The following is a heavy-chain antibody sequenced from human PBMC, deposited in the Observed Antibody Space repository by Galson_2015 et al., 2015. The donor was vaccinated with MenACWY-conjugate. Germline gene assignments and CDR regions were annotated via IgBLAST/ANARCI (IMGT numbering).Heavy chain of an antibody. D-gene: IGHD4/OR15-4a*01. J-gene: IGHJ4*02. Sequence: SLRLSCAASGFTFSSYTMNWVRQAPGKGLEWVSSITSSSSYIYFADSVKGRFTISRDNAKNSLYLQMNSLRAEDTAVYYCARDLEVGATGEVGYWGQGTLVTVSS. CDR3: ARDLEVGATGEVGY. V-gene: IGHV3-21*01. CDR1: GFTFSSYT. CDR2: ITSSSSYI.